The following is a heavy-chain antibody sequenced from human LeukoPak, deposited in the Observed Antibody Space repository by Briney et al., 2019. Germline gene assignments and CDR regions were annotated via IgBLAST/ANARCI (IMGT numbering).Heavy chain of an antibody. J-gene: IGHJ4*02. Sequence: PAETLSLTCAASGDSFIGYFWTWIRQAPGKGLEWIGDINHSGRTNYNPSLQRRVSISVDTSKNQFSLKLSSVTAADTAVYYCARAQWSSIYYFDDWGQGTLVTVSS. CDR2: INHSGRT. CDR1: GDSFIGYF. D-gene: IGHD2-21*01. V-gene: IGHV4-34*01. CDR3: ARAQWSSIYYFDD.